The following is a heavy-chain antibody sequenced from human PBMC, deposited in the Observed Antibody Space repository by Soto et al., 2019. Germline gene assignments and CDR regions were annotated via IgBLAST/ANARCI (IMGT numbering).Heavy chain of an antibody. J-gene: IGHJ6*02. Sequence: SVKVSCKASGGTFSSYAISWVRQAPGQGLEWMGGIIPIFGTANYAQKFQGRVTITADESTSTAYMELSSLRSEDTAVYYCARMKVGATTSYYYYYGMDVWGQGTTVTVSS. V-gene: IGHV1-69*13. CDR2: IIPIFGTA. CDR3: ARMKVGATTSYYYYYGMDV. CDR1: GGTFSSYA. D-gene: IGHD1-26*01.